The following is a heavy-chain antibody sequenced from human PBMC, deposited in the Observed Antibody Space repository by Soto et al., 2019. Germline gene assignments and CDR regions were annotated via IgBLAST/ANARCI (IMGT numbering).Heavy chain of an antibody. CDR2: IGHSGGT. CDR1: GPSFRGYY. J-gene: IGHJ4*02. CDR3: ARHGGYYFDY. V-gene: IGHV4-34*01. Sequence: ASEVLSPACPVYGPSFRGYYWSWIRQPPGKGLEWIGEIGHSGGTVYNPSLESRVTISGDSSNNQFSLKLNSVTAADTAVYYCARHGGYYFDYWGQGAPVTVSS. D-gene: IGHD3-16*01.